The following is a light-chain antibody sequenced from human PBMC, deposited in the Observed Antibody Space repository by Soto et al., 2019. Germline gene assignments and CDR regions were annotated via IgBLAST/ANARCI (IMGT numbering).Light chain of an antibody. CDR1: SSDVGGYDY. V-gene: IGLV2-14*01. CDR2: EVS. Sequence: QSALTQPASVSGSPGQSITISCTGTSSDVGGYDYVSWYQLHPGKAPKLMVFEVSNRPSGVSYRFSGSKSGNTASLTISWLQAEDEADYFCSSYSISTAYLFGTGTKLNVL. J-gene: IGLJ1*01. CDR3: SSYSISTAYL.